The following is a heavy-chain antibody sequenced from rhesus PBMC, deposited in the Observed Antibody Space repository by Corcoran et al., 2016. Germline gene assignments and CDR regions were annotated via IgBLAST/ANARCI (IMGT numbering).Heavy chain of an antibody. J-gene: IGHJ3*01. CDR2: LHGSGGDN. V-gene: IGHV4-160*01. Sequence: QVQLQESGPGLVKPSETLSLTCVVSGGSISDYYWSWIRQSPGKGLEWIGRLHGSGGDNEYSPSLKSRVTISLDTSKNHLSLKLTSVTAADTAVYFCAKMVSSWNNPAFDFWGQGLRVTVSS. CDR1: GGSISDYY. CDR3: AKMVSSWNNPAFDF. D-gene: IGHD1-20*01.